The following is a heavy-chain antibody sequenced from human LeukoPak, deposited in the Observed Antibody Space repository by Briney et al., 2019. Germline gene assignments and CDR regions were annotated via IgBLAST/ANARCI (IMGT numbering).Heavy chain of an antibody. CDR2: IIPIFGTA. CDR3: ARGDSGSYNYYYYYMDV. V-gene: IGHV1-69*05. Sequence: SVKVSCKASGGTFSSYAISWVRQAPGQGLEWMGGIIPIFGTANYAQKFQGRVTITTDESTSTAYMELSSLRSEDTAVYYCARGDSGSYNYYYYYMDVWGKGTTVTVSS. D-gene: IGHD1-26*01. CDR1: GGTFSSYA. J-gene: IGHJ6*03.